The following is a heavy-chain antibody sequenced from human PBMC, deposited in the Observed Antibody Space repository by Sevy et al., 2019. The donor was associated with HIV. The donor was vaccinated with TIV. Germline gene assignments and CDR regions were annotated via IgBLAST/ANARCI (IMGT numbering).Heavy chain of an antibody. V-gene: IGHV3-74*01. J-gene: IGHJ3*02. CDR2: INSDGSST. CDR1: GFTFSSYW. Sequence: GGSLRLSCAASGFTFSSYWMHWVRQAPGKGLVWVSRINSDGSSTSYADSVKGRFTISRDNTKNTLYLQMNSLRAEDTAVYYCARDRPYSSGWPDAFDIWGQGTMVTVSS. CDR3: ARDRPYSSGWPDAFDI. D-gene: IGHD6-19*01.